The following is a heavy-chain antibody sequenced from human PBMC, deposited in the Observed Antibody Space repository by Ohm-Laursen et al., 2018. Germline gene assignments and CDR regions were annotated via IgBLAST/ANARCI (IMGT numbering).Heavy chain of an antibody. D-gene: IGHD3-9*01. Sequence: SETLSLTCVVSGLSISNSNWWGWIRQPPGKGLEWVGYLYYSGTTYYNPSLKSRVTMSVDTSKNQFSVKLTPVTAVDTAVYYCATSPHDIMSSKDYWGQGTLVTVSS. J-gene: IGHJ4*02. CDR1: GLSISNSNW. V-gene: IGHV4-28*01. CDR2: LYYSGTT. CDR3: ATSPHDIMSSKDY.